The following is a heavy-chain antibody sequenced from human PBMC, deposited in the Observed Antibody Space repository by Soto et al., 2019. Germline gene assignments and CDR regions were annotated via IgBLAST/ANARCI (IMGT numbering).Heavy chain of an antibody. J-gene: IGHJ4*02. CDR3: AKYGRGSGSHYNSFGY. D-gene: IGHD3-10*01. V-gene: IGHV3-53*01. CDR1: GFTVGNNY. Sequence: EVQLVESGGGLIQPGGSLKLSCAASGFTVGNNYMSWVRQAPGKGLEWVSLIYSTGTTKYADSVKGRFTVSRDNAKNTLYFQMNSLRAEDTAVYYCAKYGRGSGSHYNSFGYWGQGTLVTVSS. CDR2: IYSTGTT.